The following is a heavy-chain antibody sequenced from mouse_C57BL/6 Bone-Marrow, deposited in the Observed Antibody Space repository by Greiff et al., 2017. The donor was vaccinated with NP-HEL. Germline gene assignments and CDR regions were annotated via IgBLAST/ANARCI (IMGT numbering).Heavy chain of an antibody. CDR2: IRSKSSNYAT. V-gene: IGHV10-3*01. CDR1: GFTFTTYA. Sequence: EVKLMESGGGLVQPKGSLKLSCAASGFTFTTYAMHWVRQAPGQGLEWVARIRSKSSNYATYYADSVKDRFTISRDDSQSMLYLQMNNRKTEDTAMYYCVRRSTMVTTEYYYAMDYWGQGTSVTVSS. D-gene: IGHD2-2*01. CDR3: VRRSTMVTTEYYYAMDY. J-gene: IGHJ4*01.